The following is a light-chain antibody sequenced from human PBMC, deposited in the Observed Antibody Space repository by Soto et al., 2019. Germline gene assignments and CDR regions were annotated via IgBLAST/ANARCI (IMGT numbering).Light chain of an antibody. CDR1: QSVGSN. CDR3: QQYNSWPRT. V-gene: IGKV3-15*01. Sequence: EVVMTQSPATLSVSPGEIATFSCRASQSVGSNLAWYQQKPGQAPSLLIYTTSTRASGVPARFSGSGSGTEFTLTINSLQTEDFGLYYCQQYNSWPRTFGQGTKVEVK. J-gene: IGKJ1*01. CDR2: TTS.